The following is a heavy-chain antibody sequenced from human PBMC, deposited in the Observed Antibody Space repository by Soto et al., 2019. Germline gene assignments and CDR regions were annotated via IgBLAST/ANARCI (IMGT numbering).Heavy chain of an antibody. CDR1: GFTFSSYG. J-gene: IGHJ4*02. Sequence: GGSLRLSCAASGFTFSSYGMHWVRQAPGKGLEWVAVIWYDGSNKYYADSVKGRFTISRDNSKNTLYLQMNSLRAEDTAVYYCARDTGYGGNPKDYWGQGTLVTVSS. V-gene: IGHV3-33*01. CDR2: IWYDGSNK. CDR3: ARDTGYGGNPKDY. D-gene: IGHD4-17*01.